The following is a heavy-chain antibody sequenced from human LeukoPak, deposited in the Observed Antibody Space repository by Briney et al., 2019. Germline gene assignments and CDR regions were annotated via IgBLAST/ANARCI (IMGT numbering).Heavy chain of an antibody. V-gene: IGHV4-59*08. Sequence: PSETLSLTCTVSGGSISSYYWSWIRQPPGKGLEWIGYIYYSGSTNYNPSLKSRVTISVDTSKNQFSLKLSSVTAADTAVYYCARRVAGSSWNFDYWGQGTLVTVSS. CDR1: GGSISSYY. CDR2: IYYSGST. D-gene: IGHD6-13*01. J-gene: IGHJ4*02. CDR3: ARRVAGSSWNFDY.